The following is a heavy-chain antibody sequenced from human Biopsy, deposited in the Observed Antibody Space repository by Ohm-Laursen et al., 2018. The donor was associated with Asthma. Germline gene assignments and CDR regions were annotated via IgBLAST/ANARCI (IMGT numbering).Heavy chain of an antibody. V-gene: IGHV4-59*12. CDR2: IYYSGST. Sequence: SETLSLTCTVSGDSINSYYWTWIRQPPGKGLEWIGYIYYSGSTYYNPSLKSRVSISIDTSKNQFSLKLSSVTAADTAVYYCARAQDYYDSRGYYRSFDYWGQGALVTVSS. D-gene: IGHD3-22*01. CDR1: GDSINSYY. CDR3: ARAQDYYDSRGYYRSFDY. J-gene: IGHJ4*02.